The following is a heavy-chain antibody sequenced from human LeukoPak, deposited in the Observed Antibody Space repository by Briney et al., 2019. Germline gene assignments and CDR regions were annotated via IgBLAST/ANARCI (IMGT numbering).Heavy chain of an antibody. J-gene: IGHJ6*03. CDR2: INPSGGST. Sequence: ASVKVSCKASGYTFTSYYMHWVRQAPGQGLEWMGIINPSGGSTSYAQKFQGRVTMTRDTSISTAYMELSRLRSDDTAVYYCARDHSGYDSLNYYYYMDVWGKGTTVTISS. CDR1: GYTFTSYY. D-gene: IGHD5-12*01. V-gene: IGHV1-46*01. CDR3: ARDHSGYDSLNYYYYMDV.